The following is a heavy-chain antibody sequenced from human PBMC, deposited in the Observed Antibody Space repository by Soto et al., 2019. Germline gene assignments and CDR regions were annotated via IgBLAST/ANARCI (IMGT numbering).Heavy chain of an antibody. Sequence: EVQLVESGGGLVQXXXSPRXSXAAXXXXXSSNXXNWVRQAPGKGLEWVSILYSGGSTYYADSVKGRFTISRHNPNTTLYLQMISLRAEDTAVYYCARKSLAVAGSAGWYFDLWGRGTLVTVSS. V-gene: IGHV3-53*04. D-gene: IGHD6-19*01. CDR3: ARKSLAVAGSAGWYFDL. J-gene: IGHJ2*01. CDR1: XXXXSSNX. CDR2: LYSGGST.